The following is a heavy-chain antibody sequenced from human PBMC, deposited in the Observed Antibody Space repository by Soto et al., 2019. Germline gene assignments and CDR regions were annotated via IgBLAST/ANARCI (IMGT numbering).Heavy chain of an antibody. CDR3: ARHAGIAVAGGDFDY. V-gene: IGHV4-39*01. CDR2: IYYSGST. CDR1: GGSISSSSYY. Sequence: SETLSLTCTVSGGSISSSSYYWGWIRQPPGKGLEWIGSIYYSGSTYYNPSLKSRVTISVDTSKNQFSLKLSSVTAADTAVYYCARHAGIAVAGGDFDYWGQGTLVTVSS. J-gene: IGHJ4*02. D-gene: IGHD6-19*01.